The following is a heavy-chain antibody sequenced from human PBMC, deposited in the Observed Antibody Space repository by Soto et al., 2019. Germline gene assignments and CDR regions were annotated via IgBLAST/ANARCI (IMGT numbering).Heavy chain of an antibody. CDR2: ISSDGSKE. Sequence: GGSLRLSCAASGFTFSSHGMHWARQAPGKGLEWVALISSDGSKEYYADSVKGRFTISRDNSKNTLYLQMNSLRAEDTAMYYCARGQYYYDSSGYYSGDYYYGMDVWGQGTTVTVSS. V-gene: IGHV3-30*03. CDR1: GFTFSSHG. D-gene: IGHD3-22*01. CDR3: ARGQYYYDSSGYYSGDYYYGMDV. J-gene: IGHJ6*02.